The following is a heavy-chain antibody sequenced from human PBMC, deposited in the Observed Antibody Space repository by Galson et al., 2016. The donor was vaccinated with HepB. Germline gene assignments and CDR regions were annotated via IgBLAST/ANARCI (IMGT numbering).Heavy chain of an antibody. Sequence: SETLSLTCSVFGDSLSNGRYYWGWIRQPPGKGMEWMGTLHSGASVDLNPSLKSRISLSAETSRNHFSLNLTSVTAADTGVYYCARLGRTSAFYSMDVWGQGNTVTV. CDR3: ARLGRTSAFYSMDV. V-gene: IGHV4-39*02. D-gene: IGHD1/OR15-1a*01. CDR1: GDSLSNGRYY. CDR2: LHSGASV. J-gene: IGHJ6*02.